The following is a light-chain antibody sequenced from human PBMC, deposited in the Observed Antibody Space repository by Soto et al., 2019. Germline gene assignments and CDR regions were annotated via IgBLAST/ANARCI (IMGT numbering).Light chain of an antibody. CDR2: DVS. Sequence: EIVLTQSPGTLSLSPGERATLSCRSSQSVSSSYLAWYQHKPGQAPRLLIYDVSSRATRIPDRFSGSGSGTAFTLTISRLEPEDFAVYYCQQYGSSPTFGQGTKVEIK. CDR1: QSVSSSY. J-gene: IGKJ1*01. V-gene: IGKV3-20*01. CDR3: QQYGSSPT.